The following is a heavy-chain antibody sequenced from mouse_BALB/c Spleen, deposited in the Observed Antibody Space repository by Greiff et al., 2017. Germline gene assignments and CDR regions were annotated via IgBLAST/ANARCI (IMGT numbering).Heavy chain of an antibody. V-gene: IGHV1S81*02. CDR1: GYTFTSYW. CDR3: ARGYYRYADPYAMDY. CDR2: INPSNGRT. D-gene: IGHD2-14*01. J-gene: IGHJ4*01. Sequence: QVQLQQPGAELVKPGASVKLSCKASGYTFTSYWMHWVKQRPGQGLEWIGEINPSNGRTNYNEKFKSKATLTVDKSSSTAYMQLSSLTSEDSAVYYCARGYYRYADPYAMDYWGQGTSVTVS.